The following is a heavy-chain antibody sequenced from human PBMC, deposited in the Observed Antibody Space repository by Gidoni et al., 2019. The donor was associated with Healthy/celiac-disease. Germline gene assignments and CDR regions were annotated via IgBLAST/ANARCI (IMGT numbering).Heavy chain of an antibody. Sequence: EVQLVESGGGLVQPGGSLRLSCAASGFTFSSYSMNWVRQAPGKGLEWVSYISSSSSTIYYADSVKGRFTISRDNAKNSLYLQMNSLRDEDTAVYYCARSIFPGIAVAGPSADWGQGTLVTVSS. D-gene: IGHD6-19*01. V-gene: IGHV3-48*02. CDR3: ARSIFPGIAVAGPSAD. CDR2: ISSSSSTI. CDR1: GFTFSSYS. J-gene: IGHJ4*02.